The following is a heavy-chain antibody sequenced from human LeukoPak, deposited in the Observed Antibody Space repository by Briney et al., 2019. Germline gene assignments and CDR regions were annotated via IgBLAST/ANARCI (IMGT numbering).Heavy chain of an antibody. CDR1: GFTFSSYG. D-gene: IGHD2-15*01. CDR2: IRYDGSNK. V-gene: IGHV3-30*02. CDR3: ASIVVVAADAKNDY. J-gene: IGHJ4*02. Sequence: GGSLRLSCAASGFTFSSYGMHWVRQAPGKGLEWVALIRYDGSNKYYADSVKGRFTISRDNSKNTLYLQMNSLRAEDTAVYYCASIVVVAADAKNDYWGQGTLVTVSS.